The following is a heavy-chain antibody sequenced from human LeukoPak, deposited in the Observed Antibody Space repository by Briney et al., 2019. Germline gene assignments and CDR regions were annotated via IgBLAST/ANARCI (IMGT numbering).Heavy chain of an antibody. J-gene: IGHJ4*02. CDR2: IYHSGST. D-gene: IGHD3-16*02. CDR3: ARLERVWGSYRSVHFDY. CDR1: GGSISSGGYS. Sequence: PSETLSLTCAVSGGSISSGGYSWSWIRQPPGKGLEWIGYIYHSGSTYYNPSLKSRVTISVDRSKNQFSLKLSSVTAADTAVYYCARLERVWGSYRSVHFDYWGQGTLVTVSS. V-gene: IGHV4-30-2*01.